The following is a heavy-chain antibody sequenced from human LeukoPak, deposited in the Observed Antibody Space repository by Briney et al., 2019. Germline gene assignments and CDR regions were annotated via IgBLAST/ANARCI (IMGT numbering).Heavy chain of an antibody. Sequence: GGSLRLSCTVSGFTFSSYWMHWVRQTPGKGLVWVSRINSDGSTTTYADSVKGRFTISRDNAKNTLYLQMNSLRDEDTAVYYCTRGGVDYWGQGTLVTVSS. D-gene: IGHD3-10*01. J-gene: IGHJ4*02. CDR3: TRGGVDY. CDR2: INSDGSTT. CDR1: GFTFSSYW. V-gene: IGHV3-74*01.